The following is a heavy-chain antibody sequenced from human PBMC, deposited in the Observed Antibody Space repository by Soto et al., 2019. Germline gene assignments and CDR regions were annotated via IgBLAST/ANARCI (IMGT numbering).Heavy chain of an antibody. CDR1: GYTFTSYG. J-gene: IGHJ4*02. CDR2: ISAYNGNT. Sequence: ASVKVSCKASGYTFTSYGISWVRQAPGQGLEWMGWISAYNGNTNYAQKLQGRVTMTTDTSTSTAYMELRSLRSDDTAVYYCARVYCSGGSCYSYFDYWGQGTLVTVSS. V-gene: IGHV1-18*01. CDR3: ARVYCSGGSCYSYFDY. D-gene: IGHD2-15*01.